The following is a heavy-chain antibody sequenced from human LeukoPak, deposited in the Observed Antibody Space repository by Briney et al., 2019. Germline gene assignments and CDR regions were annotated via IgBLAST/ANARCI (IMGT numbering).Heavy chain of an antibody. D-gene: IGHD6-25*01. J-gene: IGHJ6*02. CDR1: GGSIRSYY. CDR3: ARQLSIAAEYGMDV. V-gene: IGHV4-59*08. Sequence: SETPSLTCTVSGGSIRSYYWSWIRQPPGKGLEWIGYIYYSGSTNYNPSLKSRVTISVDTSKTQFSLKLSSVTAADTAVYYCARQLSIAAEYGMDVWGQGTTVTVSS. CDR2: IYYSGST.